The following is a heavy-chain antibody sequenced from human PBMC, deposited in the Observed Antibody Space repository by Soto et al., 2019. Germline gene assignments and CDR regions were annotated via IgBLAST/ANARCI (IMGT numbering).Heavy chain of an antibody. J-gene: IGHJ4*02. CDR2: ISGSGGST. V-gene: IGHV3-23*01. CDR1: GFTFSSYA. Sequence: GSLXLSCAASGFTFSSYAMSWVRQAPGKGLEWVSAISGSGGSTYYADSVKGRFTISRDNSKNTLYLQMNSLRAEDTAVYYCARVHSSRLAYWGQGTLVTVSS. D-gene: IGHD6-13*01. CDR3: ARVHSSRLAY.